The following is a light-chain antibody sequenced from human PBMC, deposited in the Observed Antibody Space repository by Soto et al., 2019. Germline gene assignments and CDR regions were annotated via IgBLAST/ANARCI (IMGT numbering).Light chain of an antibody. CDR1: QNINNY. CDR2: DAS. J-gene: IGKJ5*01. Sequence: DIQMNHSPYSLSASVGARVTITCQASQNINNYLNWYQQKPGRAPKLLIYDASNLEAGVPSRFRGSGSATDFTFTITRLQPEDIATYYCQKYENLPTFGQGTRLEIK. CDR3: QKYENLPT. V-gene: IGKV1-33*01.